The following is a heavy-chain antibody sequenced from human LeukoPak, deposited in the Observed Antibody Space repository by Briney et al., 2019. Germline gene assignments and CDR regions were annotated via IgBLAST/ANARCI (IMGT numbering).Heavy chain of an antibody. CDR2: IKQDGSEK. CDR3: ARGYFDWLPHFDY. Sequence: PGGPLRLSCAASGFTFNNYWMTWVRQAPGKGLEWVANIKQDGSEKYYVASVKGRFTISRDNARNSLYLQMNSLKAEDTAVYYCARGYFDWLPHFDYWGQGTLVTVSS. D-gene: IGHD3-9*01. V-gene: IGHV3-7*01. CDR1: GFTFNNYW. J-gene: IGHJ4*02.